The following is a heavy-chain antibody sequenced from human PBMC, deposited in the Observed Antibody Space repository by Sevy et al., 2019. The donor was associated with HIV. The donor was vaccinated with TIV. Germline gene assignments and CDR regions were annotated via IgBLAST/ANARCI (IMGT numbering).Heavy chain of an antibody. Sequence: SETLSLTCAVHDGSFSGYYWNWIRQLPGKGLEWIGEINESGITYYNPFLKSRVTISVDTSKKQFSLKLNSVTAVDSVVYFCARSPPVVVVPGAPSWFDPWGQGTLVTVSS. V-gene: IGHV4-34*01. D-gene: IGHD2-2*01. J-gene: IGHJ5*02. CDR1: DGSFSGYY. CDR3: ARSPPVVVVPGAPSWFDP. CDR2: INESGIT.